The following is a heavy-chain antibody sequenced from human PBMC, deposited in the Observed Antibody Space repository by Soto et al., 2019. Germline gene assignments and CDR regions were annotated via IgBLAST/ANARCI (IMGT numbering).Heavy chain of an antibody. Sequence: EVQLLESGGGLVQPGGSLRLSCAAYGFTFSSYAMSWVRQAPGKGLEWVSGIGASGAGTYYAESVKGRFTISRDNSKNTLHLQMNSLRAEDTAVYYCALRKTGSFFDYWGQGPLVTVSS. V-gene: IGHV3-23*01. D-gene: IGHD3-10*01. J-gene: IGHJ4*02. CDR3: ALRKTGSFFDY. CDR1: GFTFSSYA. CDR2: IGASGAGT.